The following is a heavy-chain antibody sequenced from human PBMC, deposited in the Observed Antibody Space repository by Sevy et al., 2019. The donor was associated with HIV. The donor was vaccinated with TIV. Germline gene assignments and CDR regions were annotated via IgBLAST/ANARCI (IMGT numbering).Heavy chain of an antibody. V-gene: IGHV3-23*01. CDR1: GFTFSSYA. Sequence: GGSLRLSCAASGFTFSSYAMTWVRQAPGKGLEWVSGISGAGGSTYHADSVKGRFTISRDNSKNTLYLQMNSLRGEDTAIYYCAKSYFGSGTSYGMDLWGRGTTVTVSS. J-gene: IGHJ6*02. CDR3: AKSYFGSGTSYGMDL. D-gene: IGHD3-10*01. CDR2: ISGAGGST.